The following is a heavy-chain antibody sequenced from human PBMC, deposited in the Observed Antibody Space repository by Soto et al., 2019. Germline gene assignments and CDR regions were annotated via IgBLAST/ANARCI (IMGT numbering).Heavy chain of an antibody. V-gene: IGHV3-23*01. J-gene: IGHJ6*02. CDR1: GFTFSSYA. D-gene: IGHD3-3*01. CDR3: AKDHRILRFLEWLFPMDV. CDR2: ISGSGGST. Sequence: QPGGSLRLSCAASGFTFSSYAMSWVRQAPGKGLEWVSAISGSGGSTYYADSVKGRFTISRDNSKNTLYLQMNSLRAEDTAVYYCAKDHRILRFLEWLFPMDVRGQGTTVTVSS.